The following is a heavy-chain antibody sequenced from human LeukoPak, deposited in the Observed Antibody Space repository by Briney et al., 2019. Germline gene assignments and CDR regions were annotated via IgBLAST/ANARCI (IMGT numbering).Heavy chain of an antibody. Sequence: TSETLSLTCTVSGGPVYTSDYYWGWLRQSPGKGLEWIGDIFYNGKTNYNPSLRGRVTISINTSRNQFSLKLASVTAADTAVYYCARIFDSWGQGTLVTVSS. J-gene: IGHJ4*02. CDR1: GGPVYTSDYY. CDR3: ARIFDS. V-gene: IGHV4-61*05. CDR2: IFYNGKT.